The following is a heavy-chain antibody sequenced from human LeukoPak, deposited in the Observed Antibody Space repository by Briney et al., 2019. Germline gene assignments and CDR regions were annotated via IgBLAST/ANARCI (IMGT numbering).Heavy chain of an antibody. D-gene: IGHD2-15*01. Sequence: PSETLSLTCTVSSGSISTSNYYWGWIRQPPGKGLEWIGSISYSGSTHNNPSLKSRVSILVDASKNHFSLKLGSLTAADTAVYYCARIMGGYCSGGRCYSGNWFDTWGQGTLVTVSS. CDR2: ISYSGST. V-gene: IGHV4-39*07. J-gene: IGHJ5*02. CDR1: SGSISTSNYY. CDR3: ARIMGGYCSGGRCYSGNWFDT.